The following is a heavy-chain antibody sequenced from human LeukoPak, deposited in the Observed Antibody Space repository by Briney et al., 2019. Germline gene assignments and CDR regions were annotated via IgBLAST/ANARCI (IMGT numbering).Heavy chain of an antibody. J-gene: IGHJ4*02. CDR3: AKEMGGSYSLGPFDY. V-gene: IGHV3-9*01. Sequence: GGSLRLSCAASGFTFDDYAMHWVRQAPGKGLEWVSGISWNSGSIGYADSVKGRFTISRDNAKNSLYLQMNSLRAEDTALYYCAKEMGGSYSLGPFDYWGQGTPVTVSS. D-gene: IGHD1-26*01. CDR1: GFTFDDYA. CDR2: ISWNSGSI.